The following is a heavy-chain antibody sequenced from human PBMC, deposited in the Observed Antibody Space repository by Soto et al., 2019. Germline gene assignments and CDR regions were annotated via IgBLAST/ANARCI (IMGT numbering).Heavy chain of an antibody. CDR2: ISGKNGNT. V-gene: IGHV1-18*04. Sequence: QVQLVQSGAEVKKPGASVKVSCKASVYTFISHGISWVRQAPGQGLEWMGWISGKNGNTNYAQKLQGRVTLTTDTSTSTAYIELWSLISDDTAVYYCASVSSSIVVVPDYGMDVWGQGTTVTVSS. D-gene: IGHD2-15*01. J-gene: IGHJ6*02. CDR3: ASVSSSIVVVPDYGMDV. CDR1: VYTFISHG.